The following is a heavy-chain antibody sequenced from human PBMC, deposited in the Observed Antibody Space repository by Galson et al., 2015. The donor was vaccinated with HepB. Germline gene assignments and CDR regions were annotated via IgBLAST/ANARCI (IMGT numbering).Heavy chain of an antibody. D-gene: IGHD4-23*01. Sequence: SLRLSCAASGFTFRNYAMTWVRQAPGKGLEWVSTISSNSYYTDYADSVNGRFTISRDQSKNMLYLQMSSLRADDTAVYYCSKGGPYDGGNWGWYFDLWGRGTLVTVSS. V-gene: IGHV3-23*01. J-gene: IGHJ2*01. CDR2: ISSNSYYT. CDR1: GFTFRNYA. CDR3: SKGGPYDGGNWGWYFDL.